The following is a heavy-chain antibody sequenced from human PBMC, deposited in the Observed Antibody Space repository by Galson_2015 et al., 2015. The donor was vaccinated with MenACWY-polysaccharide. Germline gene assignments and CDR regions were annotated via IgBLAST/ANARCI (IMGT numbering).Heavy chain of an antibody. V-gene: IGHV3-53*04. CDR3: ARGGIQLWLHGVYFYGMDV. J-gene: IGHJ6*02. CDR1: GFTVSSNY. D-gene: IGHD5-18*01. CDR2: IYSGGST. Sequence: SLRLSCAASGFTVSSNYMSWVRQAPGKGLEWVSVIYSGGSTYYADSVKGRFTISRHNSKNTLYLQMNSLRAEGTAVYYCARGGIQLWLHGVYFYGMDVWGQGTTVTVS.